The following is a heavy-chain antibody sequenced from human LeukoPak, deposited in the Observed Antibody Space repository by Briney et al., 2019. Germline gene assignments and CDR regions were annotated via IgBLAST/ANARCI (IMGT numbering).Heavy chain of an antibody. D-gene: IGHD6-19*01. Sequence: PGRSLRLSCAASGFTFSSYGMHWVRQAPGKGLEWVAVIWYDGSNKYYADSVKGRFTISRDNSKNTLYLQVNSLRAEDTAVYYCARTYSSGPGTGISYWGQGTLVTVSS. CDR1: GFTFSSYG. CDR3: ARTYSSGPGTGISY. V-gene: IGHV3-33*01. CDR2: IWYDGSNK. J-gene: IGHJ4*02.